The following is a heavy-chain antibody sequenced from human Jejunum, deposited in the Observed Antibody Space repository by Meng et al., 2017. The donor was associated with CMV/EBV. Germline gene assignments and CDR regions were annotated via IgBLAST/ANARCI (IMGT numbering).Heavy chain of an antibody. CDR1: GFSVSTNY. V-gene: IGHV3-53*01. CDR3: ARACRQVSNCYLDS. Sequence: SGFSVSTNYMSWVRRAPGKGPEWVSFIRGDDSTSYTDSVQGRFTISRDNSKNTVYLQMNSLRAEDTAVYYCARACRQVSNCYLDSWGQGIQVTVSS. CDR2: IRGDDST. J-gene: IGHJ4*02. D-gene: IGHD4-11*01.